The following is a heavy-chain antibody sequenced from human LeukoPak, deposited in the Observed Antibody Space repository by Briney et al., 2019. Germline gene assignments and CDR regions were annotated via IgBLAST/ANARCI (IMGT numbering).Heavy chain of an antibody. J-gene: IGHJ4*02. V-gene: IGHV4-38-2*01. CDR1: GYAISSGYY. CDR2: IYHSGST. Sequence: SETLSLTCAVSGYAISSGYYWGWIRQPPGKGMEWIGRIYHSGSTYYNPSLKSRVTISVDTSKNQFSLKLSSVSAADTAVYYCARFGVRGVKIDYWGQGTLVTVSS. CDR3: ARFGVRGVKIDY. D-gene: IGHD3-10*01.